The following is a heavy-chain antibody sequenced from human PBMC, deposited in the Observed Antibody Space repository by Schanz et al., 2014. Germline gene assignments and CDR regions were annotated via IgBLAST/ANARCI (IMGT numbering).Heavy chain of an antibody. D-gene: IGHD1-1*01. CDR1: GFTFSDYY. V-gene: IGHV3-11*05. CDR2: ISGSSIHK. CDR3: VKDPDKYNWNDVEGMDV. J-gene: IGHJ6*01. Sequence: GGSLRLSCAASGFTFSDYYMAWIRQAPGKGLEWVSHISGSSIHKNYADSVKGRFSISRDNGETSVYLQINSLRVEDTAVYYCVKDPDKYNWNDVEGMDVWGPGTTVTVSS.